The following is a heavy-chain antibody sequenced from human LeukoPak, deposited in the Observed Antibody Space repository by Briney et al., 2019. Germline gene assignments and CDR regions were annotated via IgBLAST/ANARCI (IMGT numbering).Heavy chain of an antibody. D-gene: IGHD3-22*01. J-gene: IGHJ4*02. V-gene: IGHV3-30-3*01. Sequence: GRSLRLSCAASGFTFSSYAMHWVRQAPGKGLEWVAVISYDGSNKYYADSVKGRFTISRDNSKNTLYLQMNSLRAEDTAVYYCARSPYSSGYSDYWGQGTLVTVSS. CDR1: GFTFSSYA. CDR3: ARSPYSSGYSDY. CDR2: ISYDGSNK.